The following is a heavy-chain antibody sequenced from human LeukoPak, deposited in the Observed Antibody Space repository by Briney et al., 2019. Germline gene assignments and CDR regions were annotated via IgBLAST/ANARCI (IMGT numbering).Heavy chain of an antibody. D-gene: IGHD3-22*01. Sequence: GGSLRLSCAASGFSLSHYNMNWVRQAPGKGLEWVSSISSGTAYKYYADPVRGRFAISRDNAKNSLYLQMNSLRAEDTAFYYCARARWGITMIVVGDAFDIWGQGTMVTVSS. CDR3: ARARWGITMIVVGDAFDI. J-gene: IGHJ3*02. CDR1: GFSLSHYN. CDR2: ISSGTAYK. V-gene: IGHV3-21*01.